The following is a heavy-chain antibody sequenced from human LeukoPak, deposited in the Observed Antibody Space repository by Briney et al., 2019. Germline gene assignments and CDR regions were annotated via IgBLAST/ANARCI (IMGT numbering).Heavy chain of an antibody. J-gene: IGHJ4*02. CDR1: GFTFSSYG. D-gene: IGHD3-22*01. V-gene: IGHV3-30*02. CDR2: IRYDGSNK. Sequence: GGSLRLSCAASGFTFSSYGMHWVRQAPGKGLEWVAFIRYDGSNKYYADSVKGRFTISRDNSKNTLYLQMNSLRAEDTAVYYCAKKSRVYDSSGYLDYWGQGTLVTVSS. CDR3: AKKSRVYDSSGYLDY.